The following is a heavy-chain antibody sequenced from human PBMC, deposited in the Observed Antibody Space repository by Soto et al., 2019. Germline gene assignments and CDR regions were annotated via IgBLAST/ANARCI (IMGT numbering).Heavy chain of an antibody. V-gene: IGHV1-18*01. Sequence: GASVKVSCKASGYTFTSYGISWVRQAPGQGLEWMGWISAYNGNTNYAQKLQGRVTMTTDTSTSTAYMELRSLRSDDTAVYYCARAPAIFGVVTYYYYGMDVWGQGTTVT. CDR2: ISAYNGNT. CDR3: ARAPAIFGVVTYYYYGMDV. J-gene: IGHJ6*02. CDR1: GYTFTSYG. D-gene: IGHD3-3*01.